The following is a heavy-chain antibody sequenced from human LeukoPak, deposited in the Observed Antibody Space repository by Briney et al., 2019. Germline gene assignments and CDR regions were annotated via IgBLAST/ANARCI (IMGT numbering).Heavy chain of an antibody. D-gene: IGHD1-1*01. Sequence: GGSLRLSCAASGFTFSDHYIDWVRQAPGKGLEWVGRARNRANGYTTQYAASVKGRFTMSRDDSENTVYLQMNSLKTEDTAVYFCARIMRVHYDYWSQGTLVTVSS. CDR2: ARNRANGYTT. CDR3: ARIMRVHYDY. V-gene: IGHV3-72*01. J-gene: IGHJ4*02. CDR1: GFTFSDHY.